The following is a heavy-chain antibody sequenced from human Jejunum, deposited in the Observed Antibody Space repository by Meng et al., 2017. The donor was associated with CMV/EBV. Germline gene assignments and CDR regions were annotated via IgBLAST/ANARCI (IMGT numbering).Heavy chain of an antibody. D-gene: IGHD3-10*01. CDR3: ARDPLRGALDY. J-gene: IGHJ4*02. Sequence: CAASGFTFSRSWMSWVRQAPGKGLEWVANINEDGSDEYYVDSMKGRFTISRDNAKTSLYLQLSSLRPEDTAVYHCARDPLRGALDYWGQGTLVTVSS. V-gene: IGHV3-7*01. CDR1: GFTFSRSW. CDR2: INEDGSDE.